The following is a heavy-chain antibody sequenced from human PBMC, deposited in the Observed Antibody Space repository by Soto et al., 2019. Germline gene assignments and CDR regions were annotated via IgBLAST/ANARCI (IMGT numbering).Heavy chain of an antibody. CDR3: ARDTQRVPYPIWSGYYSEDNWFDP. J-gene: IGHJ5*02. D-gene: IGHD3-3*01. Sequence: PSETLSLTCTVSGGSISSYYWSWIRQPPGKGLEWIGYIYYSGSTNYDPSLKSRVTISVDTSKNQFSLKLSSVTAADTAVYYCARDTQRVPYPIWSGYYSEDNWFDPWGQGTLVTVSS. CDR2: IYYSGST. V-gene: IGHV4-59*01. CDR1: GGSISSYY.